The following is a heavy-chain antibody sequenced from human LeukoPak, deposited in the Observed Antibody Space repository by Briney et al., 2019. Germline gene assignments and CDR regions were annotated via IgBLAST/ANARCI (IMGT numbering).Heavy chain of an antibody. Sequence: PSETLSLTCTVSGGSISSYYWSWIRQPAGKGLEWIGRIYTSGSTNYNPSLKSRVTMSVDTSENQFSLKLSSVTAADTAVYYCARTETYYYGSGSYRDYWGQGTLVTVSS. D-gene: IGHD3-10*01. V-gene: IGHV4-4*07. CDR3: ARTETYYYGSGSYRDY. J-gene: IGHJ4*02. CDR2: IYTSGST. CDR1: GGSISSYY.